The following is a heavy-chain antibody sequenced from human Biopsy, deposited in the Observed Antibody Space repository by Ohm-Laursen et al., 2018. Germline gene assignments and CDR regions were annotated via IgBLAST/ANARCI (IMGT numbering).Heavy chain of an antibody. D-gene: IGHD3-22*01. CDR1: GDSISSYY. V-gene: IGHV4-4*07. J-gene: IGHJ3*01. CDR3: ASVVLGPTNDAFDL. Sequence: SETLSPTCPVSGDSISSYYWSWIRQPAGKGLEWIGRIYPGGSTNYNPSLKSRVTMSVDTSKKQPSLRLRSVTAADTAMYYCASVVLGPTNDAFDLWGQGTMVVVSS. CDR2: IYPGGST.